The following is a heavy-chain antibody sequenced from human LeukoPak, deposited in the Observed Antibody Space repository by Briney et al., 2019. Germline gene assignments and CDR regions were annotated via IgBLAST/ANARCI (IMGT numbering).Heavy chain of an antibody. J-gene: IGHJ5*02. CDR1: GFTINSYA. V-gene: IGHV3-30-3*01. CDR2: ISSDGSKK. Sequence: GGSLRLSCAASGFTINSYAIHWVRQAPGKGLEWVAVISSDGSKKYYTDSVRGRFTISRDNSKNTLYLQMNSLRVDDTAVFYCARAGVVVPAPLGSWGQGTLVIVSS. CDR3: ARAGVVVPAPLGS. D-gene: IGHD2-21*02.